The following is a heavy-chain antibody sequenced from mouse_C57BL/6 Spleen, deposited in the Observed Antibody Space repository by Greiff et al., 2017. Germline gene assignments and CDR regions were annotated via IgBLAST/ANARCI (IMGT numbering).Heavy chain of an antibody. J-gene: IGHJ4*01. V-gene: IGHV1-64*01. CDR1: GYTFTSYW. D-gene: IGHD2-3*01. CDR2: IHPNSGST. Sequence: QVQLQQPGAELVKPGASVKLSCKASGYTFTSYWMHWVKQRPGQGLEWIGMIHPNSGSTNYNEKFKSKATLTVDKSSSTAYMQLSSLTYEDSAVYYCAREGSMIRDAMDYWGQGTSVTVSS. CDR3: AREGSMIRDAMDY.